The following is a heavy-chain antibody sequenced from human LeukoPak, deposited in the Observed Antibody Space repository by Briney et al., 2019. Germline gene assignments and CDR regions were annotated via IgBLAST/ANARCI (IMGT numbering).Heavy chain of an antibody. V-gene: IGHV1-2*02. J-gene: IGHJ6*03. CDR1: GYTFTGYY. D-gene: IGHD1-1*01. CDR2: INPNSGGT. CDR3: ARASGNGYYYYYMDV. Sequence: ASVKVSCKASGYTFTGYYMHWVRQAPGQGLEWMGWINPNSGGTNYAQKFQGRVTITADKSTSTAYMELSSLRSEDTAVYYCARASGNGYYYYYMDVWGKGTTVTVSS.